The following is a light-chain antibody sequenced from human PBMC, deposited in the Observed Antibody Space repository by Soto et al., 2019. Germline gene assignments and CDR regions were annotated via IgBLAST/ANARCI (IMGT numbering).Light chain of an antibody. CDR2: GAY. CDR3: QHYNSYSEA. J-gene: IGKJ1*01. CDR1: QSISSW. V-gene: IGKV1-5*01. Sequence: DIEMSQSPSSLSASVGDRVTITCRASQSISSWLAWYRQKPGKAPELLIYGAYTLHSGLPSRFSGSGSGTEFTLTISSLQPDDFATYYCQHYNSYSEAFGQGTKVDIK.